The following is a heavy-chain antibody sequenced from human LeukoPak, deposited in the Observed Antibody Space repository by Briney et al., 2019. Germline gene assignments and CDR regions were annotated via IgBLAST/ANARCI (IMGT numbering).Heavy chain of an antibody. CDR1: GFTFDDYA. CDR3: AKDKRREGATYLDY. Sequence: GGSLRLSCAASGFTFDDYAMHWVRQAPGKGLEWVSGISWNSGSIGYADSVKGRFTISRDNAKNSLYLQMNSLRAEDTALYYCAKDKRREGATYLDYWGQGTLVPGSS. D-gene: IGHD1-26*01. CDR2: ISWNSGSI. V-gene: IGHV3-9*01. J-gene: IGHJ4*01.